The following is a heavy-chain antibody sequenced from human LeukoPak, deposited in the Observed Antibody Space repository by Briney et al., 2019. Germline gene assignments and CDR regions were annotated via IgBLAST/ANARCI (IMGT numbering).Heavy chain of an antibody. CDR1: GYTFTSYG. V-gene: IGHV1-18*01. CDR2: ISAYNGNT. D-gene: IGHD3-10*01. CDR3: ARGISGSYYYYYMDV. J-gene: IGHJ6*03. Sequence: ASVKVSCKASGYTFTSYGISWVRQAPGQGLEWMGWISAYNGNTNYAQKLQGRVTMTRDTSISTAYMELSSLRSDDTAVFYCARGISGSYYYYYMDVWGKGTTVTVSS.